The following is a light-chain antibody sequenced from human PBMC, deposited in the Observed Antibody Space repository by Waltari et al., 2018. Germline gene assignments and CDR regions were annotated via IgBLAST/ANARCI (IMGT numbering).Light chain of an antibody. V-gene: IGLV1-44*01. J-gene: IGLJ3*02. Sequence: QSVLTQPPSASVTPGQRVTISCSGSSSNIGSNPVNWYQQLPGTAPKLLIYSNNQRPSGVPDRFSGSKSGTSASLAISGLQSEDEADYYCAAWDDSLNGPVFGGGTKLTVL. CDR3: AAWDDSLNGPV. CDR2: SNN. CDR1: SSNIGSNP.